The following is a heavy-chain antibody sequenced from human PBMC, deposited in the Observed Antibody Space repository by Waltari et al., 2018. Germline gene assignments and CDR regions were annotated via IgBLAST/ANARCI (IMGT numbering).Heavy chain of an antibody. D-gene: IGHD4-17*01. CDR3: VTGLTTVTAKDYFDH. V-gene: IGHV3-7*01. J-gene: IGHJ4*02. CDR1: GMPFSNYW. CDR2: IKQDGSEK. Sequence: EVQLVESGGGSVQPGGSLRLSCAASGMPFSNYWLIWVRQAPGKGLEWVANIKQDGSEKNYVDSVEGRFSISRDNAQNSLYLQMNSLRAEDTAIYYCVTGLTTVTAKDYFDHWGQGALVTVSS.